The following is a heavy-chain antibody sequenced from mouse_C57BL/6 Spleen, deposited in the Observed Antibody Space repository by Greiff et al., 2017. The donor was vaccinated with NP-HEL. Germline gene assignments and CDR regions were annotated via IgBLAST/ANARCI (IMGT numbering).Heavy chain of an antibody. CDR3: TRGGLTTVAFDD. J-gene: IGHJ2*01. CDR1: GYTFTDYE. D-gene: IGHD1-1*01. Sequence: QVQLKESGAELVRPGASVTLSCKASGYTFTDYEMHWVKQTPVHGLEWIGAIDPETGGTAYNQKFKGKAILTADKSSSTAYMELRSLTSEDSAVYYGTRGGLTTVAFDDWGKGTTLTVSS. CDR2: IDPETGGT. V-gene: IGHV1-15*01.